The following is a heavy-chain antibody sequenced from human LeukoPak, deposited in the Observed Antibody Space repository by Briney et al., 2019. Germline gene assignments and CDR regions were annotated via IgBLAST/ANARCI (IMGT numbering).Heavy chain of an antibody. D-gene: IGHD3-10*01. CDR3: ARELCVRGSGSYCPFDY. J-gene: IGHJ4*02. CDR1: GYTFTSYI. CDR2: INTNTGNP. V-gene: IGHV7-4-1*02. Sequence: ASVKVSCKASGYTFTSYIINWVRQAPGQGLEWMGWINTNTGNPTYGQGFTGRFVFSLDTSVSTAYLQISSLKAEDTAVYYCARELCVRGSGSYCPFDYWGQGTLVTVSS.